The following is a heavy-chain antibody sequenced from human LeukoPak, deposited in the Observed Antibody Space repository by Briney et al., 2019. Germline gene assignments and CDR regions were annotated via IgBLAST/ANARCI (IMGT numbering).Heavy chain of an antibody. V-gene: IGHV1-69*05. CDR1: GGTFSSYA. D-gene: IGHD3-22*01. J-gene: IGHJ5*02. CDR2: IIPIFGTA. CDR3: ARDQYYDSKGWFDP. Sequence: PVKVSCKASGGTFSSYAISWVRQAPGQGLEWMGGIIPIFGTANYAQKFQDRVTMTTDTSTSTAYMELRSLRSDDTAVYYCARDQYYDSKGWFDPWGQGTLVTVSS.